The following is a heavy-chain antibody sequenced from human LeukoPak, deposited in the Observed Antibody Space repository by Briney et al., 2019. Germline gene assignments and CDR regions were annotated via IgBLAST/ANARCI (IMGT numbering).Heavy chain of an antibody. J-gene: IGHJ3*02. V-gene: IGHV3-30*02. CDR3: AKDKATTTGAFDI. Sequence: RGSLRLSCAASGFTFSSYGMHWVRQAPGKGLEWVAFIRYDGSNKYYADSVKGRFTTSRDNSKNTLYLQMNSLRAEDTAVYYCAKDKATTTGAFDIWGQGTMVTVSS. CDR1: GFTFSSYG. D-gene: IGHD1-26*01. CDR2: IRYDGSNK.